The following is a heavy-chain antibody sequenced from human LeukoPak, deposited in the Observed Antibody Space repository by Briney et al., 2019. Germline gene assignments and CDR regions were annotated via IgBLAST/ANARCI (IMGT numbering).Heavy chain of an antibody. Sequence: ASVKVSCKASGYTFTGYYMHWVRQAPGQGLEWMGWINPNSGGTNYAQKFQGRVTMTRDTSISTAYMELSRLRSDDTAVYYCASPVWSGYSYYYYYGMDVWGQGTTVTVSS. CDR1: GYTFTGYY. J-gene: IGHJ6*02. CDR3: ASPVWSGYSYYYYYGMDV. CDR2: INPNSGGT. V-gene: IGHV1-2*02. D-gene: IGHD3-3*01.